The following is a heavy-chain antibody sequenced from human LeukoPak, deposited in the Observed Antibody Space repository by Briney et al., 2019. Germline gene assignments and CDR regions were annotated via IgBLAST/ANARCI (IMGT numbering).Heavy chain of an antibody. D-gene: IGHD3-10*01. CDR2: IYYSGST. J-gene: IGHJ3*02. V-gene: IGHV4-59*08. CDR1: GGSISTYY. Sequence: SETLSLTCTVSGGSISTYYWSWIRQPPGKGLEWIGYIYYSGSTNYSPSLKSRVTISVDTSKNQFSLKLSSVTAADTAVYYCASPMVRGVINVDAFDIWGQGTMVTVSS. CDR3: ASPMVRGVINVDAFDI.